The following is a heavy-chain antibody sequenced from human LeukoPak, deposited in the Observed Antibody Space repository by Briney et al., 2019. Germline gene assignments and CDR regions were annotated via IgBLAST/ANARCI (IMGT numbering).Heavy chain of an antibody. Sequence: GASLRLSCAASGFTFNNYAVNWVRQAPGKGLEWVSAISFSGGTTYHADSVKGRFTISRDNSKNTVYLQMNSLSADDTALYYCAKARSSGWYKGGFDYWGQGTLVTVSS. V-gene: IGHV3-23*01. J-gene: IGHJ4*02. CDR1: GFTFNNYA. CDR2: ISFSGGTT. CDR3: AKARSSGWYKGGFDY. D-gene: IGHD6-19*01.